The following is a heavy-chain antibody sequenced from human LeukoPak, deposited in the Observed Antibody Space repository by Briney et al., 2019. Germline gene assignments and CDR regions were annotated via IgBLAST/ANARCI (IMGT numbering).Heavy chain of an antibody. D-gene: IGHD3-22*01. CDR2: INHSGST. CDR3: ARTGRSYYYDSSGHQAFDI. CDR1: GGSISSSSYY. Sequence: SETLSLTCTVSGGSISSSSYYWSWIRQPPGKGLEWIGEINHSGSTNYNPSLKSRVTISVDTSKNQFSLKLSSVTAADTAVYYCARTGRSYYYDSSGHQAFDIWGQGTMVTVSS. J-gene: IGHJ3*02. V-gene: IGHV4-39*07.